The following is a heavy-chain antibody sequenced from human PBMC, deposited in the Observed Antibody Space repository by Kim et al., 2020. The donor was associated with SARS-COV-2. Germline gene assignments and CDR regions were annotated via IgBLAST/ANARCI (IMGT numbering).Heavy chain of an antibody. V-gene: IGHV3-66*01. D-gene: IGHD3-9*01. J-gene: IGHJ4*02. Sequence: SFTISEDNSQNTLYLQMNSLRAEDTAVYYCARDRSFYDILTGYYNYYFDYWGQGTLVTVSS. CDR3: ARDRSFYDILTGYYNYYFDY.